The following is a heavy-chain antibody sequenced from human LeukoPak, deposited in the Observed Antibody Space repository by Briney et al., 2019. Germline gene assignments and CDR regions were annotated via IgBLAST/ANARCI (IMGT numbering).Heavy chain of an antibody. V-gene: IGHV1-24*01. Sequence: ASVKVSCKVSGYTLSELSIHWVRQAPGKGLEWMGGFDPEDGETIYAQKFQGRVTMTEDTSTDTAYMELSRLRSEDTAVYYCATDIHVRGVITPPFDYWGQGTLVTVSS. CDR1: GYTLSELS. CDR3: ATDIHVRGVITPPFDY. CDR2: FDPEDGET. J-gene: IGHJ4*02. D-gene: IGHD3-10*01.